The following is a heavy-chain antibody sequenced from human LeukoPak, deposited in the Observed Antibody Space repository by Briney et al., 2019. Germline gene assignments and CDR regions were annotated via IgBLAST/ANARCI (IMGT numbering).Heavy chain of an antibody. V-gene: IGHV4-4*07. D-gene: IGHD1-26*01. CDR1: GGSISSYY. Sequence: SETLSLTCTVSGGSISSYYWSWIRQPAGKGLEWIGRIYTSGSTNYNPSLKSRVTMSVDTSKNQFSLKLSSVTAADTAVYYCARDLRGSSWSYYYYYYMDVWGKGTTVTVSS. J-gene: IGHJ6*03. CDR2: IYTSGST. CDR3: ARDLRGSSWSYYYYYYMDV.